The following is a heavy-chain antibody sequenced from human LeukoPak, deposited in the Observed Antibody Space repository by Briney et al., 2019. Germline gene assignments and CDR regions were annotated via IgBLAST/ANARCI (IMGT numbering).Heavy chain of an antibody. J-gene: IGHJ6*04. Sequence: SETLSLTCIVSGGSISSYYWSWIRQPPGKGLEWIGYIYYSGSTNYNPSLKSRVTISVDTSKNQFSLKLSSVTAADTAVYYCALLAVAGTRGGYYYYGMDVWGKGTTVTVSS. V-gene: IGHV4-59*01. CDR1: GGSISSYY. CDR2: IYYSGST. CDR3: ALLAVAGTRGGYYYYGMDV. D-gene: IGHD6-19*01.